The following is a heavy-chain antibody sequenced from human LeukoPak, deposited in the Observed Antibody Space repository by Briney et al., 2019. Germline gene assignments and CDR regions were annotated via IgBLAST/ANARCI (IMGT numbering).Heavy chain of an antibody. J-gene: IGHJ4*02. D-gene: IGHD2-21*02. CDR1: GYTFTGYY. Sequence: ASVKVSCKASGYTFTGYYMHWVRQAPGQGLEWMGRINPNSGGTNYAQKFQGRVTMTRDTSISTAYMELSRLRSDDTAVYYCARVLHGYSLVTAIRHGSFDYWGQGTLVTVSS. CDR2: INPNSGGT. CDR3: ARVLHGYSLVTAIRHGSFDY. V-gene: IGHV1-2*06.